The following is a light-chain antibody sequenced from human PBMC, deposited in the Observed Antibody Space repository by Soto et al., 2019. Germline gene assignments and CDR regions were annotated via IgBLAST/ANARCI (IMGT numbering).Light chain of an antibody. CDR2: GAS. CDR1: QSVSSSN. V-gene: IGKV3-20*01. J-gene: IGKJ4*02. Sequence: EIVLTQSPGTLSVSPGEGATLSCRASQSVSSSNLAWYQQKPGQAPRLLIYGASSRATGIPDRFSGSGSGTDFTLTIRRLEPEDFALYYCQQYGSSPPRFGGGTKVEIK. CDR3: QQYGSSPPR.